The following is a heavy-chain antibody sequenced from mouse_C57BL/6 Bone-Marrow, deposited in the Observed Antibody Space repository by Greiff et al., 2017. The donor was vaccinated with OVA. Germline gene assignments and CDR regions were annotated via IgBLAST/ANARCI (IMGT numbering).Heavy chain of an antibody. V-gene: IGHV5-17*01. D-gene: IGHD1-1*01. J-gene: IGHJ3*01. Sequence: EVKLVESGGGLVKPGGSLKLSCAASGFTFSDYGMHWVRQAPEKGLEWVAYISSGSSTIYYADTVKGRFTISRDNAKNTLFLQMTSLGSEDTAMYYCAKHGSSLAWFAYWGQGTLVTVSA. CDR3: AKHGSSLAWFAY. CDR2: ISSGSSTI. CDR1: GFTFSDYG.